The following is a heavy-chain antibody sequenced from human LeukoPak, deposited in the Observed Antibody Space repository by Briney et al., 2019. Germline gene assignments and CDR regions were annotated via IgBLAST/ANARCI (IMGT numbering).Heavy chain of an antibody. V-gene: IGHV3-23*01. CDR3: AKAYDSSGYCRNAFDY. Sequence: GGSLRLSCAASGFTFSSYAMSWVRQAPGKGLEWVSVISGSGSTYYADSVKGRFTISRDNSMNTLYLQMNSLKAEDTALYYCAKAYDSSGYCRNAFDYWGQGTLVTVSS. CDR2: ISGSGST. D-gene: IGHD3-22*01. CDR1: GFTFSSYA. J-gene: IGHJ4*02.